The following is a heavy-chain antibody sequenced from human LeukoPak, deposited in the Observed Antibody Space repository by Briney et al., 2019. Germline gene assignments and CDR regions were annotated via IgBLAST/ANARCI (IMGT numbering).Heavy chain of an antibody. J-gene: IGHJ4*02. Sequence: SETLSLTCSVSGGSISSLYWSWIRQPPGKGLQWIGYIYYTGSTNYNPSLKSRVTMFVDMSKNQFSLRLSSVTAADTAVYYCARHRAYSSSSPLDYWGQGTLVTVSS. CDR2: IYYTGST. CDR3: ARHRAYSSSSPLDY. V-gene: IGHV4-59*08. D-gene: IGHD6-6*01. CDR1: GGSISSLY.